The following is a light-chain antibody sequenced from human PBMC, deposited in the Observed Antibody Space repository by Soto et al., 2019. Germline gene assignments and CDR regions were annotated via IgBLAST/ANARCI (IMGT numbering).Light chain of an antibody. J-gene: IGKJ5*01. CDR3: QQYKNWPL. V-gene: IGKV3-15*01. Sequence: IVRTQSPATLSVSPGERATLSCRASQSVRSHLARYQPKPGQPPRLLIYGASTRATGIPARFSGSGFGTEFTLTIRSLKSEDFAVYYCQQYKNWPLFGQGTRLEIK. CDR1: QSVRSH. CDR2: GAS.